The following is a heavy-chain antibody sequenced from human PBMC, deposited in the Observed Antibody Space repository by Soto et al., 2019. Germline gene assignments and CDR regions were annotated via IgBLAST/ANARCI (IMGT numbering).Heavy chain of an antibody. D-gene: IGHD6-19*01. J-gene: IGHJ4*02. V-gene: IGHV4-59*01. CDR1: GGSISSYY. CDR3: ARSEELEAGVPIDY. Sequence: PSETLSLTCTVSGGSISSYYWSWIRQPPGKGLEWIGYIYYSGSTNYNPSLKSRVTISVDTSKNQFSLKLSSVTAADTAVYYCARSEELEAGVPIDYWGQGTLVTVSS. CDR2: IYYSGST.